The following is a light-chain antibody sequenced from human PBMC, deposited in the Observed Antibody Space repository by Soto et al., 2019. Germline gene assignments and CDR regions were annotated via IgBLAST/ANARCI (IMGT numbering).Light chain of an antibody. CDR3: QQSHGIPYT. V-gene: IGKV1-39*01. J-gene: IGKJ2*01. Sequence: DIQMTQSPSSLSASVGDRVTIACRASQTITGYLNWYQQKPGKAPKLLIYAASTLQSGVPSRFSGSGSGTDFTLTISSLQPEDFATYYCQQSHGIPYTFGQGTKLESK. CDR1: QTITGY. CDR2: AAS.